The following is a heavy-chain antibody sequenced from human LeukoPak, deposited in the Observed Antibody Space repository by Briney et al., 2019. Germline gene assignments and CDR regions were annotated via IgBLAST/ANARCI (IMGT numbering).Heavy chain of an antibody. J-gene: IGHJ4*02. V-gene: IGHV3-7*01. CDR3: ARDWCPKDKYYFDY. CDR1: GFSFRTHW. D-gene: IGHD2-8*01. CDR2: INQDGRKK. Sequence: GGSLRLSCAASGFSFRTHWMSWVRQAPGKGLEWVANINQDGRKKFYVDSVEGRFTISRDDAKTSLFLQMNSLRVEDTAVYYCARDWCPKDKYYFDYWGQGTLVTVSS.